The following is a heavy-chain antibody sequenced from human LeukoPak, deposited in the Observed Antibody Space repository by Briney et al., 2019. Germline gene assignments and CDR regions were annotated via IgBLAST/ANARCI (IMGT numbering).Heavy chain of an antibody. CDR1: GFSLSTSGMC. CDR2: IDWDDDK. J-gene: IGHJ6*02. CDR3: ARIKFGEFNYGMDV. V-gene: IGHV2-70*11. D-gene: IGHD3-10*01. Sequence: SGPTLVNPTQTLTLTCTFSGFSLSTSGMCVSWIRQPPGKALEWLARIDWDDDKYYSTSLKTRLTISKDTSKNQVVLTMTNMNPVDTATYYCARIKFGEFNYGMDVWGQGTTVTVSS.